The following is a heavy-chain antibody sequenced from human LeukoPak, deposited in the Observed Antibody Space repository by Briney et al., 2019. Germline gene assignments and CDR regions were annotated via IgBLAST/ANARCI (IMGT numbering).Heavy chain of an antibody. D-gene: IGHD3-10*01. CDR1: GGSISSGGSF. Sequence: SQTLSLTCTVSGGSISSGGSFWSWIRQHPGKGLEWIGYIYYSGSTYYNPSLKSRATISVDTSKNQFSLQLGSVTAADTAVYYCARGSYTSFPYFDYWGQGTLVTVSS. J-gene: IGHJ4*02. CDR2: IYYSGST. CDR3: ARGSYTSFPYFDY. V-gene: IGHV4-31*03.